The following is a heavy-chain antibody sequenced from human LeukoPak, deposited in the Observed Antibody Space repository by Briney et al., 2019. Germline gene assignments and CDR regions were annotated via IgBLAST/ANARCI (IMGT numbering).Heavy chain of an antibody. Sequence: GGSLRLSCATSGFTFEDHGMSWVRQVPGKRLEWVSVINWRGDVTGYAASVWGRFTISRDNAKNSLYLQMDSLGAEDSALYYCANRDTYFDYWGQGTLVTVSS. V-gene: IGHV3-20*04. CDR1: GFTFEDHG. J-gene: IGHJ4*02. CDR3: ANRDTYFDY. CDR2: INWRGDVT.